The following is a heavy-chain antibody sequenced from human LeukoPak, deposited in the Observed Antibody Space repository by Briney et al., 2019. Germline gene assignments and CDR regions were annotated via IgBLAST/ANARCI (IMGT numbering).Heavy chain of an antibody. CDR2: IIPIFGTA. V-gene: IGHV1-69*01. D-gene: IGHD3-3*01. CDR1: GGTFSSYA. CDR3: ARDYDFTMDV. J-gene: IGHJ6*03. Sequence: ASVKVSCKASGGTFSSYAISWVRQAPGQGLEWMGGIIPIFGTANYAQKFQGRVTITADESTSTAYMELSSLRSEDTAVYYRARDYDFTMDVWGKGTTVTVSS.